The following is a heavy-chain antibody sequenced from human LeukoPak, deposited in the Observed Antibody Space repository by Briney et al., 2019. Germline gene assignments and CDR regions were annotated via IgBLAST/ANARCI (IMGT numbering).Heavy chain of an antibody. CDR1: GSPFTSYG. J-gene: IGHJ1*01. CDR2: ISAYNGNT. CDR3: ARRGSSSWYQGAEYFQH. V-gene: IGHV1-18*01. Sequence: GASVKFSSKASGSPFTSYGISWVRQAPGQGLEWMGWISAYNGNTNYAQKLQGRVTMTTDTSTSTAYMELRSLRSDDTAVYYCARRGSSSWYQGAEYFQHWGQGTLVTVSS. D-gene: IGHD6-13*01.